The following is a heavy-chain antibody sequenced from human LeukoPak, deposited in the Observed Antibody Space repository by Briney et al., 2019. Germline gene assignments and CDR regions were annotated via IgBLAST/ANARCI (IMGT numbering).Heavy chain of an antibody. CDR2: IYTSGST. J-gene: IGHJ3*02. V-gene: IGHV4-4*07. D-gene: IGHD3-3*01. CDR3: GRDQKGLYFGVRGFDI. CDR1: GGSMNTHY. Sequence: SETLSLTCSVSGGSMNTHYWNWIRQPAGKGLEWIGRIYTSGSTNHNPSLKSRVIMSLDTSKSQFSLSLGSVTAADTAVYYCGRDQKGLYFGVRGFDIWGPGKMVIVSS.